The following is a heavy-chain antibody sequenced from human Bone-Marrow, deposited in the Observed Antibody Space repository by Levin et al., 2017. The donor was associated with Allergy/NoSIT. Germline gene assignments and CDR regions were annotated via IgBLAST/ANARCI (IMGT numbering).Heavy chain of an antibody. D-gene: IGHD3-10*01. CDR2: IYYSGST. Sequence: SETLSLTCNVSGGSMSGYHWSWIRQPPGKALEWIGYIYYSGSTSYNPSLKPRVTISVDTSTKQFSLKLNSVTAADTAVYYCARDRTPKYYSGAFDVWGQGTRITVSS. V-gene: IGHV4-59*01. J-gene: IGHJ3*01. CDR1: GGSMSGYH. CDR3: ARDRTPKYYSGAFDV.